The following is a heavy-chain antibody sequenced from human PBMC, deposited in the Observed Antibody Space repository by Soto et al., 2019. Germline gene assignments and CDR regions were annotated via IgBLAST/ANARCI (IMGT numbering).Heavy chain of an antibody. CDR3: ARDWGTAMVFGFDP. D-gene: IGHD5-18*01. J-gene: IGHJ5*02. V-gene: IGHV3-21*01. CDR2: ISSSSSYI. CDR1: GFTFSSYS. Sequence: EVQLVESGGGLVKPVGSLRLSCAASGFTFSSYSMNWVRQAPGKGLEWVSSISSSSSYIYYADSVKGRFTISRDNAKNSRYLQMNSLRAEDTAVYYCARDWGTAMVFGFDPWGQGTLVTVSS.